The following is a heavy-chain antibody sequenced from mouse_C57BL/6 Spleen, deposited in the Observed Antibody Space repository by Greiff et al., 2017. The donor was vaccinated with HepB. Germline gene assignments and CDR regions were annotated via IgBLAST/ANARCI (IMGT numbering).Heavy chain of an antibody. CDR3: TATTVDYAMDY. V-gene: IGHV14-1*01. Sequence: EVQLQQSGAELVRPGASVKLSCTASGFNIKDYYMHWVKQRPEQGLEWIGRIDPEDGDTEYAPKFQGKATMTADTYSNTAYLQLSSLTSEDTAVYYCTATTVDYAMDYWGQGTSLTVSS. D-gene: IGHD1-1*01. J-gene: IGHJ4*01. CDR2: IDPEDGDT. CDR1: GFNIKDYY.